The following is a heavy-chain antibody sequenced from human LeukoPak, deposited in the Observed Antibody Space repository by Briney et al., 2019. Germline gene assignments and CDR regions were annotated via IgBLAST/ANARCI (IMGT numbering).Heavy chain of an antibody. CDR2: IIPLFGTA. CDR1: GGTFSSYA. J-gene: IGHJ4*02. Sequence: GASVKVSCKASGGTFSSYAISWVRQAPGQGLEWMGGIIPLFGTANYAQKFQGRVTITTDESTSTAYMELSSLRSEDTAVYYCARVRYSGYDFGPFDYWGQGTLVTVSS. D-gene: IGHD5-12*01. CDR3: ARVRYSGYDFGPFDY. V-gene: IGHV1-69*05.